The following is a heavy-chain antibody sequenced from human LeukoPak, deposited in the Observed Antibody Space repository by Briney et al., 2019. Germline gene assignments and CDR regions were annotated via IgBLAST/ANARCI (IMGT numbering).Heavy chain of an antibody. CDR3: ATSSPTTGYYFDY. J-gene: IGHJ4*02. V-gene: IGHV3-30*04. Sequence: GGSLRLSCAASGFTFSSYALHWVRQAPGKGLEWVAVMSYDGGNKYYADSVKGRFTIPRDNSKNTLYLQMNSLRAEDTAVYYCATSSPTTGYYFDYWGQGTLVTVSS. CDR1: GFTFSSYA. D-gene: IGHD1-14*01. CDR2: MSYDGGNK.